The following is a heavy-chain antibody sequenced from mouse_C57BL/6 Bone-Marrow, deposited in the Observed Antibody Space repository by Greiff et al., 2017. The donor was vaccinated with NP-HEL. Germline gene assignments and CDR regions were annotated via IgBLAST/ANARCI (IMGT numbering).Heavy chain of an antibody. J-gene: IGHJ4*01. D-gene: IGHD2-3*01. CDR1: GFTFSDYY. CDR3: ARGGLLRYYAMDY. Sequence: DVMLVESGGGLVQPGGSLKLSCAASGFTFSDYYMYWVRQTPEKRLEWVAYISNGGGSTYYPDTVKGRFTISRDNAKNTLYLQMSRLKSEDTAMYYCARGGLLRYYAMDYWGQGTSVTVSS. CDR2: ISNGGGST. V-gene: IGHV5-12*01.